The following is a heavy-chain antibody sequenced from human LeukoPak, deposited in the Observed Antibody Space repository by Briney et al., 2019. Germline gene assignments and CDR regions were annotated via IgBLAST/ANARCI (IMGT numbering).Heavy chain of an antibody. V-gene: IGHV3-23*01. CDR2: ISGSGDST. CDR1: GFTFSSYN. J-gene: IGHJ4*02. CDR3: ARDRRGEYYFDY. D-gene: IGHD3-10*01. Sequence: PGGSLRLSCAASGFTFSSYNMNWVRQAPGKGLEWVSGISGSGDSTYSAGSVKGQFTISRDNSKSMLYLQMNSLRADDTAVYYCARDRRGEYYFDYWGQGTLVTVSS.